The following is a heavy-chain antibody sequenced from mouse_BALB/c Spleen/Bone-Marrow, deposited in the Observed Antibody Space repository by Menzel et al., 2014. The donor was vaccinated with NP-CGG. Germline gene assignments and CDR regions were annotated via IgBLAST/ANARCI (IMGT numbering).Heavy chain of an antibody. CDR1: GFTFSTYW. D-gene: IGHD1-1*01. J-gene: IGHJ3*01. V-gene: IGHV6-6*02. Sequence: VQLKESGGGLVQPGGSMKLSCVASGFTFSTYWMSWVRPSPEKGLEWVAEIRLKSDNYATHYAESVKGKFTISRDDSKSRLYLQMNSLRAEDTGIYYCTDGGTTVGFAYWGQGTLVTVSA. CDR2: IRLKSDNYAT. CDR3: TDGGTTVGFAY.